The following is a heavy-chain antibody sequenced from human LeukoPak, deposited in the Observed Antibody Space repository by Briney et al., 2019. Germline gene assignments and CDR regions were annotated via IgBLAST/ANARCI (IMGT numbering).Heavy chain of an antibody. V-gene: IGHV3-20*04. D-gene: IGHD6-13*01. J-gene: IGHJ4*02. CDR3: ARDLKRLAAVQPPEFDY. Sequence: GGSLRLSCAASGFIFDDYGMSWVRQAPGKGLEWVSGISWNGGSTGYGDSVEGRFTISRDNAKNSLYPQMNGLRGEDTALYYCARDLKRLAAVQPPEFDYRGQGTLVTVSS. CDR2: ISWNGGST. CDR1: GFIFDDYG.